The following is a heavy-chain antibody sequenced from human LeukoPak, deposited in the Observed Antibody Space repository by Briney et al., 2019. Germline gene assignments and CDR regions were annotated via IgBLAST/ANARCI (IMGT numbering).Heavy chain of an antibody. CDR3: ARDYSSSWYEPSQGMDV. CDR2: IYYSGST. CDR1: GGSISSSSYY. V-gene: IGHV4-39*07. J-gene: IGHJ6*02. D-gene: IGHD6-13*01. Sequence: SETLSLTCTVSGGSISSSSYYWGWIRQPPGKGLEWIGSIYYSGSTYYNPSLKSRVTISVDTSKNQFSLKLSSVTAADTAVYYCARDYSSSWYEPSQGMDVWGQGTTVTVSS.